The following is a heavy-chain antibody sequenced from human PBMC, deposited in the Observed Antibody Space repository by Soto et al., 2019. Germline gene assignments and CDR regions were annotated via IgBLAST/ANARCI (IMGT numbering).Heavy chain of an antibody. CDR2: ISYDGSNK. CDR3: ARDHQYPLPSDV. J-gene: IGHJ6*02. V-gene: IGHV3-30*04. CDR1: GVTFNRYA. D-gene: IGHD2-2*01. Sequence: QAQLVESGGGMVQPGRSLRLSCVASGVTFNRYAMHWVRQAPGKGLEWVAVISYDGSNKYYADSVKGRFTISRDNSNNTLYLQMNTLKAEDSAVYYCARDHQYPLPSDVWGQGTTVTVS.